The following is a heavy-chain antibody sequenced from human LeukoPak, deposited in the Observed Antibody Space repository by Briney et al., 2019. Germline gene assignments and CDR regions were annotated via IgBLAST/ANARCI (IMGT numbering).Heavy chain of an antibody. CDR1: GGSFSGYY. V-gene: IGHV4-34*01. CDR3: ARGPPSYYYDSSGYYSYYYYYYMDV. J-gene: IGHJ6*03. D-gene: IGHD3-22*01. Sequence: ASETLSLTCAVYGGSFSGYYWNWIRQPPGKGLEWIGEVNHSGSTNYNPSLKSRVTISVDTSKNQFSLKLSSVTAADTAVYYCARGPPSYYYDSSGYYSYYYYYYMDVWGKGTTVTISS. CDR2: VNHSGST.